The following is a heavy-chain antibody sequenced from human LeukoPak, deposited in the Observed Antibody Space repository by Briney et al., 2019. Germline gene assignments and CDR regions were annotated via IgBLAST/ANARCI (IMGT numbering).Heavy chain of an antibody. Sequence: GASVTVSCTASGYTFTSYAMHWVRQAPGQRLEWMGWINAGNGNTKYSQKFQGRVTITRDTSASTAYMELSSLRSEDTAVYYCARSGGYSYGYGGIDYWGQGTLVTVSS. CDR2: INAGNGNT. V-gene: IGHV1-3*01. CDR3: ARSGGYSYGYGGIDY. CDR1: GYTFTSYA. J-gene: IGHJ4*02. D-gene: IGHD5-18*01.